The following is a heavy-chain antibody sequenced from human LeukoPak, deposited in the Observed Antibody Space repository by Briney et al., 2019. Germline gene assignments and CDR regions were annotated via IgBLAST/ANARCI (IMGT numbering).Heavy chain of an antibody. CDR2: ISSSGSTI. CDR1: GFTFSSYE. V-gene: IGHV3-48*03. CDR3: ARDLWYYDSSGYSDAFDI. J-gene: IGHJ3*02. Sequence: GGSLRLSCAASGFTFSSYEMNWVRQAPGKGLEWVSYISSSGSTIYYADSVKGRFTISRDNAKNSLYLQMNSLRAEDTAVYYCARDLWYYDSSGYSDAFDIWGQGTMVTVSS. D-gene: IGHD3-22*01.